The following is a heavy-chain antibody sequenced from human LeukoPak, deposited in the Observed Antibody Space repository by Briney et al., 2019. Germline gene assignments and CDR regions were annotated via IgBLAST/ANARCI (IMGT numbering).Heavy chain of an antibody. J-gene: IGHJ4*02. CDR2: LYSDGTT. CDR3: ARDALHYDYVWGDY. V-gene: IGHV3-66*01. Sequence: GGSLRLSCAASGFTVKNNFMNWIRQAPGKGLEWVSVLYSDGTTYYAGSVQGRFTISRDHPKNTLYLQMNSLRAEDTAVYYCARDALHYDYVWGDYWGQGTLVTVSS. CDR1: GFTVKNNF. D-gene: IGHD3-16*01.